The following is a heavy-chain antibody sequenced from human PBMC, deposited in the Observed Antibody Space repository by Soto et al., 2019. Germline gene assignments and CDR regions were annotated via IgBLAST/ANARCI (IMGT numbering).Heavy chain of an antibody. Sequence: PGGSLRLSCAASEFSFDDYAMSWVRQAPGKGLEWVSSITYTGVSTHYADSVKGRFTISRDNSRDTLFLQMNSLRAEDTAIYCCAKSSVWYPYFDSWGQGTLVTVSS. CDR2: ITYTGVST. J-gene: IGHJ4*02. CDR1: EFSFDDYA. D-gene: IGHD6-13*01. V-gene: IGHV3-23*01. CDR3: AKSSVWYPYFDS.